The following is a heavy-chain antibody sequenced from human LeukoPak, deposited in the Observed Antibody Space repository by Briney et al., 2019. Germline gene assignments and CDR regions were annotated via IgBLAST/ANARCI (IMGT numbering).Heavy chain of an antibody. CDR3: ARGRTGNWYFDL. J-gene: IGHJ2*01. V-gene: IGHV4-59*01. CDR2: IYYSGST. D-gene: IGHD7-27*01. CDR1: GGSISSYY. Sequence: SETLSLTCIVSGGSISSYYWSWIRQPPGKGLEWIGYIYYSGSTNYNPSLKSRVTISVDTSKNQFSLKLSSVTAADTAVYYCARGRTGNWYFDLWGRGTLVTVSS.